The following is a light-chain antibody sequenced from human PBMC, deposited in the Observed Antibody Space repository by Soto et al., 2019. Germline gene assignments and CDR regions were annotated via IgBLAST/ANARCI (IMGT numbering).Light chain of an antibody. V-gene: IGKV1-5*03. CDR2: KAS. CDR1: QSISSC. Sequence: DIHMTQSPSTLSASVGYRVTITFLASQSISSCLSLYQQKPCKAPKLLIYKASSLESGFPSRFSGSRFGTEFNLTISSLQPDDFANSSCQPYNSYYHFAQGTXVEI. CDR3: QPYNSYYH. J-gene: IGKJ2*01.